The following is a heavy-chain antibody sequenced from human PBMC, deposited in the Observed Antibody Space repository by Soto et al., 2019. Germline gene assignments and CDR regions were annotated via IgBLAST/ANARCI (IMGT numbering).Heavy chain of an antibody. CDR3: ARELSGSYFRYYNWFDP. CDR2: IYTSGST. V-gene: IGHV4-4*07. J-gene: IGHJ5*02. Sequence: SETLSLTCTVSGGSISSYDWSWIRQPAGKGLEWIGRIYTSGSTNYNPSLKSRVTMSVDTSKNQFSLKLSSVTAADTAVYYCARELSGSYFRYYNWFDPWGQGTLVTVS. D-gene: IGHD1-26*01. CDR1: GGSISSYD.